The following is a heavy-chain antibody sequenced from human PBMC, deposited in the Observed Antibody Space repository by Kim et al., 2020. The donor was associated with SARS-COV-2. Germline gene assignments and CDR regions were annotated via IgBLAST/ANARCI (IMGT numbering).Heavy chain of an antibody. D-gene: IGHD3-16*01. V-gene: IGHV1-69*13. CDR3: TRHVGTWGTPFHY. CDR1: GGTFNRHA. J-gene: IGHJ4*02. Sequence: SVKVSCKASGGTFNRHAISWVRQAPGQGLEWMGGIVPIFGTAKYAQKSQARVTISADDSTSTAYMELRSLRSEDTAMYYCTRHVGTWGTPFHYWGQGTLVTVSS. CDR2: IVPIFGTA.